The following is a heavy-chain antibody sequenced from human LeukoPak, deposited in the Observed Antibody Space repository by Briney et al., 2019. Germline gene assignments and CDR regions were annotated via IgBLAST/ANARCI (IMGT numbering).Heavy chain of an antibody. Sequence: GGSLRLSCTASGFTFSIYSLNWARQAPGKGLEWVSSISSSGSDIYYADSMKGRFTISRDNAKNSLSLQMNNLRAEDTAVYYCARSKPGADSSGYSFHYHYYGMDVWGQGTTVTVSS. CDR3: ARSKPGADSSGYSFHYHYYGMDV. D-gene: IGHD3-22*01. CDR2: ISSSGSDI. CDR1: GFTFSIYS. V-gene: IGHV3-21*01. J-gene: IGHJ6*02.